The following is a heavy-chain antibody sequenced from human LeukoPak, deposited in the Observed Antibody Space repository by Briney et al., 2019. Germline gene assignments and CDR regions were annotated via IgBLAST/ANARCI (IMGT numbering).Heavy chain of an antibody. CDR3: ARDRGSYLSDAFDM. V-gene: IGHV3-48*03. J-gene: IGHJ3*02. Sequence: PGGSLRLSCAASGFTFSSYEMNWVRQAPGKGLEWVSYISSSGSTIYYADSVKGRFTISRDNAKNSLYLQMNSLRAEDTAVYYCARDRGSYLSDAFDMWGQGTMVTVSS. CDR1: GFTFSSYE. CDR2: ISSSGSTI. D-gene: IGHD1-26*01.